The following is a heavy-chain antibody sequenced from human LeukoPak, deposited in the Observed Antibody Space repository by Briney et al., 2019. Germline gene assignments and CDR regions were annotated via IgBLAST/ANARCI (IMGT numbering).Heavy chain of an antibody. Sequence: QPGGSLRLSCAASGFTFSSYSMNWVRQAPGKGLEWVSYMSSSSSTIYYADSVKGRFTISRDNAKNSLYLQMNSLRAEDTAVYYCARLYRSSWYDFLNHFDYWGQGTLVTVSS. CDR2: MSSSSSTI. V-gene: IGHV3-48*01. CDR3: ARLYRSSWYDFLNHFDY. CDR1: GFTFSSYS. J-gene: IGHJ4*02. D-gene: IGHD6-13*01.